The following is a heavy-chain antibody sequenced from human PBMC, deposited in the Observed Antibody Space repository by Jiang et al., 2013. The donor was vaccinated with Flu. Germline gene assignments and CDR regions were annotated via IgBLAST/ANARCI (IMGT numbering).Heavy chain of an antibody. V-gene: IGHV6-1*01. CDR2: TYYRSKWFN. Sequence: TLSLTCAISGDSVSSDSATWNWIRQSPSRGLEWLGRTYYRSKWFNDYAESLKSRITINPDTSKNQFSLQLNSVTPEDTAVYYCAGTYSYYRHWGQGTLVTVSS. J-gene: IGHJ4*02. CDR3: AGTYSYYRH. CDR1: GDSVSSDSAT. D-gene: IGHD4-11*01.